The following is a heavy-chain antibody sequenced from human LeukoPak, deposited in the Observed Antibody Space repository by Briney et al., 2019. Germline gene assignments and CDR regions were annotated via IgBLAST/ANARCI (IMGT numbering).Heavy chain of an antibody. V-gene: IGHV1-18*01. CDR1: GYTFTSYG. J-gene: IGHJ6*03. D-gene: IGHD2-2*01. Sequence: ASVKVSYKASGYTFTSYGISWVRQAPGQGLEWMGWISAYNGNTNYAQKLQGRVTMTTDTSTSTAYMELRSLRSDDTAVYYCARAPIVVVPAADPFYYYYMDVWGKGTTVTVSS. CDR2: ISAYNGNT. CDR3: ARAPIVVVPAADPFYYYYMDV.